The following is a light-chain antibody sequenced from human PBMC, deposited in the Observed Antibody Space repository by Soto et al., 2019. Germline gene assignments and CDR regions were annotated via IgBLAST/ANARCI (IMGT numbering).Light chain of an antibody. CDR1: QSVSSNY. J-gene: IGKJ1*01. CDR2: AAS. CDR3: QQYDSSPWT. V-gene: IGKV3-20*01. Sequence: EIVLTQSPGTLSLSPGERATLSCRASQSVSSNYLAWYQHKPGQAPRFLIYAASSRATDIPDRFSGSGSGTDFTFTISRLEPEDFAVYYCQQYDSSPWTFGQGTKVEIK.